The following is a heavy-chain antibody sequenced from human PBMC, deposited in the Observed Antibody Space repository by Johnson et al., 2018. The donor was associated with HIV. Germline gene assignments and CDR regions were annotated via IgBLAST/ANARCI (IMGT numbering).Heavy chain of an antibody. CDR1: GFTFSNYA. CDR3: AKVDCGGDTCAGYDPFDL. CDR2: ISGSGGTT. J-gene: IGHJ3*01. V-gene: IGHV3-23*04. Sequence: EVQLVESGGGLVQPGGSLRLSCAASGFTFSNYAMNWVRQAPGKGLEWVSTISGSGGTTYYADSVKGRFTISRDNAKYTVDLQMNSLRVEDTAVYYCAKVDCGGDTCAGYDPFDLWGQGTLVTVSS. D-gene: IGHD2-21*01.